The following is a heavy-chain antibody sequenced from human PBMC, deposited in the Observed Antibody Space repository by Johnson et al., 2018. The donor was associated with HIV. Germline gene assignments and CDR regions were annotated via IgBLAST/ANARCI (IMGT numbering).Heavy chain of an antibody. J-gene: IGHJ3*02. CDR1: GFIVSSNY. CDR3: AREGTHEPLHRIYDYGDYPTFDI. CDR2: IYSGGTT. D-gene: IGHD4-17*01. V-gene: IGHV3-66*01. Sequence: VQLVESGGGLVQPGGSLRLSCAVSGFIVSSNYMSWVRQAPGKGLEWVSVIYSGGTTYSADSVKGRFTISRDNSKNTLYLQMNSLRAEDTAIYYCAREGTHEPLHRIYDYGDYPTFDIWGQGTVVTVSS.